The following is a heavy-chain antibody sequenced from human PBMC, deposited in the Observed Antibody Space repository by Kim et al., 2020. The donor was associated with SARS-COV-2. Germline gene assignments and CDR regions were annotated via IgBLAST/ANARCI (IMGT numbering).Heavy chain of an antibody. CDR2: ITYDGSNK. V-gene: IGHV3-30-3*01. CDR1: GFTFSSYT. D-gene: IGHD3-10*01. Sequence: GGSLRLSCAASGFTFSSYTMNWVRQAPGKGLEWVAAITYDGSNKYYADSVKGRFTISRDNSKNTLYLQMNSLRAEDTAVYYCAREREGTMVDNEAFDIWGQGTMVTVSS. CDR3: AREREGTMVDNEAFDI. J-gene: IGHJ3*02.